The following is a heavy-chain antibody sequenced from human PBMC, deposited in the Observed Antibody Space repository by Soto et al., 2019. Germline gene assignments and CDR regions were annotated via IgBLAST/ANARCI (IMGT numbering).Heavy chain of an antibody. V-gene: IGHV1-69*13. CDR1: GGTFSSYA. Sequence: SVKVSCKASGGTFSSYAISWVRQAPGQGLEWMGGIIPIFGTANYAQKFQGRVTITADESTSTAYMELSSLRSEDTAVYYCARDSGVVVAAPNWYFDLWGRGTLVTVSS. D-gene: IGHD2-15*01. CDR3: ARDSGVVVAAPNWYFDL. J-gene: IGHJ2*01. CDR2: IIPIFGTA.